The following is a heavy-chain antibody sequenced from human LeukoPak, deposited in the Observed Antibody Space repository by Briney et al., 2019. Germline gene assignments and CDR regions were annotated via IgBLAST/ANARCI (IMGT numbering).Heavy chain of an antibody. CDR3: ARDFQPKRGYSGYDPSPEIDY. J-gene: IGHJ4*02. Sequence: RASVKVSCKASGYTFTAYYMHWVRQAPGQGLEWMGWINPNSGGTNYAQKFQGRVTMTRDTSISTAYMELSRLRSDDTAVYYCARDFQPKRGYSGYDPSPEIDYWGQGTLVTVSS. CDR2: INPNSGGT. CDR1: GYTFTAYY. V-gene: IGHV1-2*02. D-gene: IGHD5-12*01.